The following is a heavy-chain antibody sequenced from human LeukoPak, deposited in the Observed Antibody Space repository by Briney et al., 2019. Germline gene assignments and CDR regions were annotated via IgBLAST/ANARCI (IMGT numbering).Heavy chain of an antibody. CDR1: GFTFSSYE. D-gene: IGHD5-18*01. CDR3: ARDTYMVTWFDY. Sequence: PWGSLRLSCAASGFTFSSYEMNWVRQAPGKGLEWVSYISSSGSTIYYADSVKGRFTISRDNAKNSLYLQMNSLRAEDTAVYYCARDTYMVTWFDYWGQGTLVNVFS. V-gene: IGHV3-48*03. J-gene: IGHJ4*02. CDR2: ISSSGSTI.